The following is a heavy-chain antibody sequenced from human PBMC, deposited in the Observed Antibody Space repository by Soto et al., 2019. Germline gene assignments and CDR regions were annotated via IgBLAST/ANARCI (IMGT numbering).Heavy chain of an antibody. J-gene: IGHJ4*02. Sequence: ASVKVSCKASGYTFTGYYMHWVRQAPGQGLEWMGWINPNSGGTNYAQKFQGRVTMTRDTSISTAYMELSRLRSDDTAVYYCARDYCSSTSCYTGSFDYWGQGTLVPVYS. D-gene: IGHD2-2*02. CDR3: ARDYCSSTSCYTGSFDY. CDR1: GYTFTGYY. CDR2: INPNSGGT. V-gene: IGHV1-2*02.